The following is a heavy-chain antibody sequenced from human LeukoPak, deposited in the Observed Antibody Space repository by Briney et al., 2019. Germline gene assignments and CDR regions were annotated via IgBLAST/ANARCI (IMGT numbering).Heavy chain of an antibody. J-gene: IGHJ4*02. Sequence: AGGSLRLSCAASGFTFSSYGMNWVRQAPGKGLEWVSYISSSGSTIYYADSVKGRFTISRDNAKNSLYLQMNSLRAEDTAVYYCARDPAPLGYWGQGTLVTVSS. V-gene: IGHV3-48*04. D-gene: IGHD2-2*01. CDR3: ARDPAPLGY. CDR1: GFTFSSYG. CDR2: ISSSGSTI.